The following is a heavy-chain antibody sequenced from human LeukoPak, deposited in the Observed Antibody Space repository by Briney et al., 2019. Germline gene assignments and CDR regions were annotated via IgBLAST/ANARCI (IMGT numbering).Heavy chain of an antibody. J-gene: IGHJ6*02. CDR2: INAGNGNT. Sequence: ASVKVSCKASGYTFTNYLMHWVRQAPGQRLKWMGWINAGNGNTKYSQKFQGRVTITRDTSASTAYMELSSLRSEDTAVYHCARGTLNYSYLMDVWGQGTTVTVSS. CDR1: GYTFTNYL. D-gene: IGHD3-16*01. V-gene: IGHV1-3*01. CDR3: ARGTLNYSYLMDV.